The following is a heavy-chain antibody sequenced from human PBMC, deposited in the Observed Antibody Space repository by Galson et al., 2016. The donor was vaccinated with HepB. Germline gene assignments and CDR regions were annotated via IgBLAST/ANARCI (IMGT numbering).Heavy chain of an antibody. J-gene: IGHJ5*02. D-gene: IGHD2-8*02. CDR3: ARTGYCTGGSCRNWLDP. CDR2: IYYSGTT. V-gene: IGHV4-61*01. Sequence: SETLSLTCTVSGGSVSSGSYYWNWIRQPPGKGLEWIGYIYYSGTTNYNPSLKSRVTISVDTSKDQFSLKLRSVTAADTAVYYFARTGYCTGGSCRNWLDPWGQGTPVTVSS. CDR1: GGSVSSGSYY.